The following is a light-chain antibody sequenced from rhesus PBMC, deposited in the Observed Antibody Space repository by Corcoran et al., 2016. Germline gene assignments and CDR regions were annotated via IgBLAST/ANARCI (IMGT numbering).Light chain of an antibody. CDR3: LQHNSYPYS. V-gene: IGKV1-28*03. Sequence: DIQMTQSPSSLSASVGDTVTITCRASQGISRYLNWFLQTPGKAPKLRIYAASSLESGVPSRFSGCGSGTDFTLTISSLQPEDFAVYYCLQHNSYPYSFGQGTKVEIK. CDR2: AAS. CDR1: QGISRY. J-gene: IGKJ2*01.